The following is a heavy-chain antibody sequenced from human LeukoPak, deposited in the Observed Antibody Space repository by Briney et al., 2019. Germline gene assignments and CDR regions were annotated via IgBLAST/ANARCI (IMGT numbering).Heavy chain of an antibody. CDR3: ARGSGPYYYYYMDV. D-gene: IGHD1-26*01. CDR1: GYTFTSYY. J-gene: IGHJ6*03. V-gene: IGHV1-46*01. Sequence: GASVKVSCKASGYTFTSYYMHWVRQAPGQGLEWMGIINPSGGSTTYPQKFQGRVTMTRDMSTSTAYMELRSLRSDDTAVYYCARGSGPYYYYYMDVWGKGTTVTVSS. CDR2: INPSGGST.